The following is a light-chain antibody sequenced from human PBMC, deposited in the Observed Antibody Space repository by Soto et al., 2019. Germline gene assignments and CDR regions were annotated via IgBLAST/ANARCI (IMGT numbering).Light chain of an antibody. Sequence: EIVMTQSPGTLSLSPGERATLSCGASQSVSRNFLAWYQQKPGQAPRLLIYGASNKATGIPDRFSGSGSGTDFTLTISSLQPEDFAVYYCQQFGSSPCTFGQGTKLDIK. CDR3: QQFGSSPCT. CDR1: QSVSRNF. CDR2: GAS. V-gene: IGKV3-20*01. J-gene: IGKJ2*02.